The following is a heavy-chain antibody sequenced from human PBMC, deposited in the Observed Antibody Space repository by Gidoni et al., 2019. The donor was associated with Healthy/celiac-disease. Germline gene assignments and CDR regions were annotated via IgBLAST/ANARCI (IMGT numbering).Heavy chain of an antibody. V-gene: IGHV4-39*01. CDR1: GGSISSSSYY. CDR3: ARRVRQWLDNWFDP. Sequence: QLQLQESGPGLVKPSETLSLTCTVSGGSISSSSYYWGWIRQPPGTGLEWIGSIYYSGSTYYNPSLKSRVTISVDTSKNQFSLKLSSVTAADTAVYYCARRVRQWLDNWFDPWGQGTLVTVSS. D-gene: IGHD6-19*01. J-gene: IGHJ5*02. CDR2: IYYSGST.